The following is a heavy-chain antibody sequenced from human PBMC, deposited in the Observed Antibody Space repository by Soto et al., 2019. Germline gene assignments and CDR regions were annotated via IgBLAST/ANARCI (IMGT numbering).Heavy chain of an antibody. Sequence: ASVKVSCKASGYTFTSYGISGVRQAPGQGLEWMGWISAYNGNTNYAQKLQGRVTMTTDTSTSTAYMELKSLRSDDTAVYYCARDISIFGVVIDHEYNFDSWGQGTLVTVSS. CDR2: ISAYNGNT. V-gene: IGHV1-18*01. CDR1: GYTFTSYG. J-gene: IGHJ4*02. CDR3: ARDISIFGVVIDHEYNFDS. D-gene: IGHD3-3*01.